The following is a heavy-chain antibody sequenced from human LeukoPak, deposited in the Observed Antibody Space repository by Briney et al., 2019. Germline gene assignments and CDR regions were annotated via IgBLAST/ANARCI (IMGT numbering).Heavy chain of an antibody. D-gene: IGHD2-15*01. Sequence: SVKVSCKASGYTFITYDINWVRQAPGQGLEWMGGVIPIFGTANYAQKFQGRVTITADESTSTAYMELSSLRSEDTAVYYCARLSPLRVKGGRYYFDYWGQGTLVTVSS. CDR1: GYTFITYD. V-gene: IGHV1-69*13. J-gene: IGHJ4*02. CDR2: VIPIFGTA. CDR3: ARLSPLRVKGGRYYFDY.